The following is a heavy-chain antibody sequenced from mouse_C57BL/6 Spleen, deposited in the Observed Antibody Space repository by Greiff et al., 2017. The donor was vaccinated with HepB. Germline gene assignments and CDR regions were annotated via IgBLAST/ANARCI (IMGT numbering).Heavy chain of an antibody. CDR2: IRSKSSNYAT. J-gene: IGHJ4*01. D-gene: IGHD1-1*01. V-gene: IGHV10-3*01. Sequence: EVMLVESGGGLVQPKGSLKLSCAASGFTFNTYAMHWVRQAPGKGLEWVARIRSKSSNYATYYADSVKDRFTISRDDSQSMLYLQMNNLQNEDTAMYYCVRGIYYYGSSPLYAMDYWGQRTSVTVSS. CDR3: VRGIYYYGSSPLYAMDY. CDR1: GFTFNTYA.